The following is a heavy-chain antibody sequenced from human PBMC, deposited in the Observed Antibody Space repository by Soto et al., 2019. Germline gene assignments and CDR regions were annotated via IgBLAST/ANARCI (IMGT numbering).Heavy chain of an antibody. J-gene: IGHJ4*02. CDR2: INAGNGNT. CDR1: GYTFTSYA. V-gene: IGHV1-3*01. Sequence: ASVKVSCKASGYTFTSYAMHWVRQAPGQRLEWMGWINAGNGNTKYSQKFQGRVTITRDTSASTAYMELSSLRSEDTAVYYCARDSVRSGWYPAFVDYWGQGTLVTVSS. CDR3: ARDSVRSGWYPAFVDY. D-gene: IGHD6-19*01.